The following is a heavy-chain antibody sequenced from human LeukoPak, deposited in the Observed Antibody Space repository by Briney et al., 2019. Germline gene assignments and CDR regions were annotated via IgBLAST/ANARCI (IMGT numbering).Heavy chain of an antibody. CDR3: ATLRGDFWSGYYTGNWFDP. CDR2: FDPEDGET. CDR1: GYTLTELS. J-gene: IGHJ5*02. Sequence: ASVKVSCKVSGYTLTELSMHWVRQAPGKGLEWMGGFDPEDGETIYAQKFQGRVTMTEETSTDTAYMELSSLRSEDTAVYYCATLRGDFWSGYYTGNWFDPWGQGTLVTVSS. V-gene: IGHV1-24*01. D-gene: IGHD3-3*01.